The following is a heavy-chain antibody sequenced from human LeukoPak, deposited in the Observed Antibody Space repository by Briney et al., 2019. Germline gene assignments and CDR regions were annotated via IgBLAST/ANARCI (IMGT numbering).Heavy chain of an antibody. V-gene: IGHV3-23*01. CDR1: GFTFSSYA. J-gene: IGHJ4*02. CDR3: AKERNARGALDY. D-gene: IGHD2-2*01. Sequence: PGGSLRLSCAASGFTFSSYAMSWVRQAPGKGLEWVSSVSDRGSRTYDADSLKGRFTISRDNSKNTLSLAMNNLRAEDTAVYYCAKERNARGALDYWGRGTLVTVSS. CDR2: VSDRGSRT.